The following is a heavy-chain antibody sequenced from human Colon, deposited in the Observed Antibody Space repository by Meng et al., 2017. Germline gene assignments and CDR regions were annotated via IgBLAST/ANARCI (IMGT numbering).Heavy chain of an antibody. CDR3: GSDPTRVTLSQLPVS. V-gene: IGHV4-34*02. J-gene: IGHJ4*02. CDR1: GGSFSGYY. Sequence: QGELKQGGQGLLKPSETLSLTCAVYGGSFSGYYWNWIRQAPGKGLEWIGEINHGRSTNYNPSLKNRITMSVDTSRNQFSLNLTSVTAADTAVYYCGSDPTRVTLSQLPVSWGRGTLVTVSS. CDR2: INHGRST. D-gene: IGHD2-21*02.